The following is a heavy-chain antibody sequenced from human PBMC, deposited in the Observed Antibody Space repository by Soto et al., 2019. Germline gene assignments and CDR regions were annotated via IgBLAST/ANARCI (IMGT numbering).Heavy chain of an antibody. CDR2: TRNKANSYTT. CDR3: ARAPSVRGGFDY. D-gene: IGHD6-6*01. Sequence: GSLRLSCAASGFTFSDHYMDWVRQAPGKGLEWAGRTRNKANSYTTEYAASVKGRFTISRDDSKNSLYLQMNSLKTEDTAVYYCARAPSVRGGFDYWGQGTLVTVSS. V-gene: IGHV3-72*01. CDR1: GFTFSDHY. J-gene: IGHJ4*02.